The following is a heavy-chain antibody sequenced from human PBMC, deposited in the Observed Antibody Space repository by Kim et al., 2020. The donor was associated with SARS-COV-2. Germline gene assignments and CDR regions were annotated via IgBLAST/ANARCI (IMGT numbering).Heavy chain of an antibody. V-gene: IGHV4-34*01. CDR1: GGSFSGYY. Sequence: SETLSLTCAVYGGSFSGYYWSWIRQPPGKGLEWIGEINHSGSTNYNPSLKSRVTISVDTSKNQFSLKLSSVTAADTAVYYCARGRIIARWLQFGNWFDPWGQGTLVTVSS. CDR3: ARGRIIARWLQFGNWFDP. J-gene: IGHJ5*02. D-gene: IGHD5-12*01. CDR2: INHSGST.